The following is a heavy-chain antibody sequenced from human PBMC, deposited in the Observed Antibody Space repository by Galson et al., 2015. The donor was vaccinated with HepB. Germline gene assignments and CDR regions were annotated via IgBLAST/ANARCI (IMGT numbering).Heavy chain of an antibody. CDR1: GFTFSSYA. CDR3: AKFPTRAAVVTGGGFDY. V-gene: IGHV3-23*01. Sequence: SLRLSCAASGFTFSSYAMSWVRQAPGKGLEWVSTISGSDGSTFYSDSVKGRFTISRDNSQNTLYLQMNSLRAEDTAVYFCAKFPTRAAVVTGGGFDYWGQGTLVTVSS. J-gene: IGHJ4*02. D-gene: IGHD6-13*01. CDR2: ISGSDGST.